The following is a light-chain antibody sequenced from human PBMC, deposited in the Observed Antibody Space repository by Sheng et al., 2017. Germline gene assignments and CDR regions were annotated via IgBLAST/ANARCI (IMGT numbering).Light chain of an antibody. CDR1: KLGTKY. CDR3: QAWDSNTVRV. CDR2: EDT. Sequence: SFDLTQPPSLSVSPGQTAIISCSGDKLGTKYVSWYQQKAGRSPLLIMYEDTKRPSGISERFLWLYFWEHSTLTISETQAIDEAVYYCQAWDSNTVRVFGGGTKVTAL. V-gene: IGLV3-1*01. J-gene: IGLJ3*02.